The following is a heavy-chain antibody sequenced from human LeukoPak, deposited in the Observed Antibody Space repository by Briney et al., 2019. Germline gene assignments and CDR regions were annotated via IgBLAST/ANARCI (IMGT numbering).Heavy chain of an antibody. CDR1: GFTFCSYS. CDR2: ISSSSSYI. CDR3: ARGGDYLDY. J-gene: IGHJ4*02. Sequence: GGSVRLSCAASGFTFCSYSRKWVRQAPGKGREGGSSISSSSSYIYYADSVKGRFTIYRDNAKNSLYLQMNSLRAEDTAVYYCARGGDYLDYWGQGTLVTVSS. V-gene: IGHV3-21*01.